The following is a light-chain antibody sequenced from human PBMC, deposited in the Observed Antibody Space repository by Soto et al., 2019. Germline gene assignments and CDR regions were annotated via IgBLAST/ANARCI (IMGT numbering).Light chain of an antibody. Sequence: QSALTQPASVSGSPGQSITISCTGTSSDVGSYNLVSWYQQHPGKAPKLMIYEGSKRPSGVSNRFSGSKSGNTASLTISGLQAEDEADHYCCSYAGSSTLFGGGTKLTVL. J-gene: IGLJ2*01. V-gene: IGLV2-23*01. CDR3: CSYAGSSTL. CDR1: SSDVGSYNL. CDR2: EGS.